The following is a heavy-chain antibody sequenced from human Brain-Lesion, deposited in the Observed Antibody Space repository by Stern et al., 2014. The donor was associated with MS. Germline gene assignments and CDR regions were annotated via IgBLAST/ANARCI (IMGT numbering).Heavy chain of an antibody. CDR3: ARVPDYGDAFFDY. CDR1: GGSISSGDNY. CDR2: IHYSGGT. D-gene: IGHD4-17*01. V-gene: IGHV4-30-4*01. J-gene: IGHJ4*02. Sequence: QVQLQESGPGLVKPSQTLSLTCTVSGGSISSGDNYWSWIRQPPGKGPEWIGYIHYSGGTYFNPSLKSRATISADTSKNQFSLKLNSMTAGDTAVYYCARVPDYGDAFFDYWGQGILVTVSS.